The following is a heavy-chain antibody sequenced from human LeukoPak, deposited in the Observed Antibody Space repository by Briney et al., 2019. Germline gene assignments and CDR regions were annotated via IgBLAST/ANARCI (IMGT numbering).Heavy chain of an antibody. V-gene: IGHV3-30*18. D-gene: IGHD3-22*01. Sequence: GGSLRLSCAASGFTFSSYGMHWVRQAPSKGLEWVAVISYDGSNKYYADSVKGRFTISRDNSKNTLYLQMNSLRAEDTAVYYCAKGLYDSSGYYLYDGYYYGMDVWGQGTTVTVSS. CDR3: AKGLYDSSGYYLYDGYYYGMDV. CDR1: GFTFSSYG. CDR2: ISYDGSNK. J-gene: IGHJ6*02.